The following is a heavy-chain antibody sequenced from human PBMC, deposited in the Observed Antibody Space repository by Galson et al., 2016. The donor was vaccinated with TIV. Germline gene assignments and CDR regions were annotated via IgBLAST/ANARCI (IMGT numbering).Heavy chain of an antibody. CDR1: GGIFRSDA. CDR3: ARLPSYYGSGNHWFDP. Sequence: SVKVSCKASGGIFRSDAISWVRQAPGQGLEWMGRIIAIFGTANYAQKFQGRVTITADESTNTVYLKLSSLTSEDTAVYYCARLPSYYGSGNHWFDPWGQGTLVTVSS. CDR2: IIAIFGTA. V-gene: IGHV1-69*13. D-gene: IGHD3-10*01. J-gene: IGHJ5*02.